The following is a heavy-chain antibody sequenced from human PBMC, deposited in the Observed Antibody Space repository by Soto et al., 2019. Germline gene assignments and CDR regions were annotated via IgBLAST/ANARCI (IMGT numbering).Heavy chain of an antibody. V-gene: IGHV1-46*01. CDR1: GYTFASYY. CDR3: ARGPSCGGDCYLFDY. J-gene: IGHJ4*02. Sequence: WASVKVSCKAPGYTFASYYIHWVRQAPGQGLEWVAMINPGGGRTNYAQMFQGRVTLTRDTSTGTVDMELSSLTSDDTAVYYCARGPSCGGDCYLFDYWGQGSLVTVSS. CDR2: INPGGGRT. D-gene: IGHD2-21*02.